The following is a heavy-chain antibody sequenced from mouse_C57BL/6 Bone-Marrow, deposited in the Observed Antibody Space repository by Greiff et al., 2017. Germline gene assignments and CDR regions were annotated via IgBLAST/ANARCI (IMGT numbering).Heavy chain of an antibody. D-gene: IGHD1-1*01. J-gene: IGHJ2*01. Sequence: EVQLQQSGPELVKPGASVKIPCQASGYTFTDYNMDWVKQSPGKGLEWIGAINPNTGGTLYNQKFKGKATLTVEKSSSTASMELRSLTSEDTAVYYCARWCCCYVGFDYWGQGTTLTVSS. CDR3: ARWCCCYVGFDY. V-gene: IGHV1-18*01. CDR2: INPNTGGT. CDR1: GYTFTDYN.